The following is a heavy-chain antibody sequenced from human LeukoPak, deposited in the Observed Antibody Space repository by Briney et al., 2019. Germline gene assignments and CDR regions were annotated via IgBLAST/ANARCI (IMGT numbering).Heavy chain of an antibody. Sequence: PGGSLRLSCAVSGFPLSSDGIGSGRRAPGRGVGLVSAISGSGGITNYADAVKGRFPISRDNAKNSRALDMNSLRAEDTAGYYCARGPSEHSSGFFYYYYYMEVWGKGATVTVSS. D-gene: IGHD3-22*01. V-gene: IGHV3-21*01. CDR2: ISGSGGIT. CDR3: ARGPSEHSSGFFYYYYYMEV. J-gene: IGHJ6*03. CDR1: GFPLSSDG.